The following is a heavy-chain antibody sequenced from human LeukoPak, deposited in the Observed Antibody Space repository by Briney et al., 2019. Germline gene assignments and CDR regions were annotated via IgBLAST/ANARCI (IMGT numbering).Heavy chain of an antibody. CDR1: GFTFSSYS. J-gene: IGHJ4*02. CDR3: ARDIDARLPAVYFDY. CDR2: ISSSSSYI. Sequence: GGSLRLSRAASGFTFSSYSMNWVRQAPGKGLEWVSSISSSSSYIYYADSVKGRFTISRDNAKNSLYLQMNSLRAEDTAVYYCARDIDARLPAVYFDYWGQGTLVTVSS. D-gene: IGHD2-15*01. V-gene: IGHV3-21*01.